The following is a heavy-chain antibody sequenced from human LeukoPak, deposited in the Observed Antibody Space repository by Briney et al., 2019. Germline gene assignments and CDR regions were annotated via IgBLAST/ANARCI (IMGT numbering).Heavy chain of an antibody. CDR2: IYYSGST. CDR3: ASQGYYYDSSGPRFDP. J-gene: IGHJ5*02. D-gene: IGHD3-22*01. CDR1: GGSISSYY. V-gene: IGHV4-59*01. Sequence: SETLSLTCTVSGGSISSYYWSWIRQPPGNGLEWIGYIYYSGSTNYNPSLKSRVTISVDTSKNQFSLKLSSVTAADTAVYYCASQGYYYDSSGPRFDPWGQGTLVTVSS.